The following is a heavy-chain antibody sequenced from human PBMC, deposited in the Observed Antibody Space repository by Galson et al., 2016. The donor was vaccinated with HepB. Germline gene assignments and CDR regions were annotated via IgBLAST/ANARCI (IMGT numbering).Heavy chain of an antibody. V-gene: IGHV3-15*01. CDR2: IKSKTDGVTT. CDR1: GFTFINAW. Sequence: SLRLSCAASGFTFINAWMTWVRQAPGKGLEWVGRIKSKTDGVTTDYGAHVRGRFTISRDDSKNTVYLKMNRLKNTDTAVYYCTTGFEKWLQFDAFDIWGQGTMVTVSS. J-gene: IGHJ3*02. CDR3: TTGFEKWLQFDAFDI. D-gene: IGHD5-24*01.